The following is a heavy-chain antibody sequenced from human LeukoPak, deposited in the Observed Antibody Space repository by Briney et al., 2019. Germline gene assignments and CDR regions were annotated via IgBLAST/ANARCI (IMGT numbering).Heavy chain of an antibody. Sequence: SETLSLTCTVSGGSISSYYWSWIRQPPGKGLEWIGHIYYSGSTNYNPSLKSRVTMSVDTSKNQFSLKLTSVTAADTAVYYCASTSPLLWFGESRGFDYWGQGTLVTVSS. J-gene: IGHJ4*02. CDR2: IYYSGST. D-gene: IGHD3-10*01. CDR3: ASTSPLLWFGESRGFDY. CDR1: GGSISSYY. V-gene: IGHV4-59*01.